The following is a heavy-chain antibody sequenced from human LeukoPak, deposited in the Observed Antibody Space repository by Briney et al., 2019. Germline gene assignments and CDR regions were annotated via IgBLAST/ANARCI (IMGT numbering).Heavy chain of an antibody. D-gene: IGHD3-22*01. CDR2: IYTSGST. Sequence: SETLSLTCTVSGGSISSYYWSWIRQPAGKGLEWIGRIYTSGSTNYNPSLKSRVTVSVDTSKSQFSLKLSSVTAADTAVYYCARGEYDSSGYYYGYWGQGTLVTVSP. V-gene: IGHV4-4*07. CDR1: GGSISSYY. J-gene: IGHJ4*02. CDR3: ARGEYDSSGYYYGY.